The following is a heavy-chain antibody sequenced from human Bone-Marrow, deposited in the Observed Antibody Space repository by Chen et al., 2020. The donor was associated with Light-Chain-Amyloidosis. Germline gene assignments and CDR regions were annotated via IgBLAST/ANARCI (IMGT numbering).Heavy chain of an antibody. Sequence: EVQLLESGGGSVQPGGSLRLSCAASGLTLSTFAMNWVRQAPGKGLEWVSAISESGHSTYYADSVKGRFTISRDISKNTLYLQMDSLRAEDTAAYYCAKGAGGDYERYWGQGTLVTVSS. CDR1: GLTLSTFA. CDR3: AKGAGGDYERY. J-gene: IGHJ4*02. CDR2: ISESGHST. V-gene: IGHV3-23*01. D-gene: IGHD4-17*01.